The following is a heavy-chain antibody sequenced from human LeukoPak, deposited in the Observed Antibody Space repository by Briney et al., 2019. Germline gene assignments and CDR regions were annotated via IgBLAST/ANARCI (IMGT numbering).Heavy chain of an antibody. D-gene: IGHD2/OR15-2a*01. Sequence: GGSLRLSCAASGFTFSSYAMSWVRQAPGKGLEWVSAISDSGGSTYYADSVKGRFTISRDNAKNTLYLQMNSLRAEDTAVYYCAKGAEYVYYFDYWGQGTLVTVSS. CDR1: GFTFSSYA. J-gene: IGHJ4*02. V-gene: IGHV3-23*01. CDR2: ISDSGGST. CDR3: AKGAEYVYYFDY.